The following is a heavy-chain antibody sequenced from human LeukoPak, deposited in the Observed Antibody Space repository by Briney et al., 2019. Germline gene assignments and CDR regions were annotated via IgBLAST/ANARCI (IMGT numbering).Heavy chain of an antibody. V-gene: IGHV3-11*01. D-gene: IGHD6-13*01. Sequence: PGGSLRLSCAASGFTFSDYYMSWIRQAPGKGLEWVSYISSSGSTIYYADSVKGRFTISRDNAKNSLYLQMNSLRAEDTAVYYCAKDPLSSSWYSYYFDYWGQGTLVTVSS. J-gene: IGHJ4*02. CDR3: AKDPLSSSWYSYYFDY. CDR1: GFTFSDYY. CDR2: ISSSGSTI.